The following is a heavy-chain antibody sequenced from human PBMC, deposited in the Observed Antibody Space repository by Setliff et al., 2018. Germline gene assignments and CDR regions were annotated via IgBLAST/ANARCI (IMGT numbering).Heavy chain of an antibody. CDR1: GYNFNSHW. D-gene: IGHD2-2*01. V-gene: IGHV5-51*01. CDR2: IYAGDSGNI. CDR3: TRHEDRNKCTSSSCYRENDAFDV. J-gene: IGHJ3*01. Sequence: LGESLKISCATSGYNFNSHWIAWVRQVPGGGLEWMGLIYAGDSGNIRYSPSFQGQVTISVDTSISTAYLQWSTLQASDTAMYYCTRHEDRNKCTSSSCYRENDAFDVWGQGAMVTVSS.